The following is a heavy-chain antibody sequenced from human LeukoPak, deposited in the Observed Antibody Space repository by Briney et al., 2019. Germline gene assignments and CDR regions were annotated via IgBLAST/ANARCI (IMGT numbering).Heavy chain of an antibody. V-gene: IGHV3-66*01. D-gene: IGHD3-9*01. J-gene: IGHJ4*02. CDR3: ARLRGPQLRYFDVDS. Sequence: GGSLRLSCAASGFTVSSNYMSWVRQAPGKGLEWVSVIYSGGSTYYADSVKGRFTISRDNSKNTLYLQMNSLRAEDTAVYFCARLRGPQLRYFDVDSWGQGTLVTVSS. CDR2: IYSGGST. CDR1: GFTVSSNY.